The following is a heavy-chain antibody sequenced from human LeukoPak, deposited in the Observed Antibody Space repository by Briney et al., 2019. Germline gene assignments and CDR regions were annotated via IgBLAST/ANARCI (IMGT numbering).Heavy chain of an antibody. CDR1: GFTFSSYG. D-gene: IGHD3-22*01. CDR2: ISYDGSNI. CDR3: AKDYDSSGATYFDY. J-gene: IGHJ4*02. V-gene: IGHV3-30*18. Sequence: TGGSLRLSCAASGFTFSSYGMHWVHQAPGKGLEWVAVISYDGSNIYYADSVKGRFTISRDNSKNTLYLQMNSLRAEDTAVYYCAKDYDSSGATYFDYWGQGTLVTVSS.